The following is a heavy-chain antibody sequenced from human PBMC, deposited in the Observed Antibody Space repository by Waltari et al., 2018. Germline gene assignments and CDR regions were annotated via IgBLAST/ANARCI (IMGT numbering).Heavy chain of an antibody. CDR1: GFSFSDAW. D-gene: IGHD2-15*01. CDR2: IKDEDYGAAT. J-gene: IGHJ4*02. V-gene: IGHV3-15*01. CDR3: STPRDYGGNHYKRPFKE. Sequence: EVQLVESGGGLVKPGGSLRLSCEASGFSFSDAWMHWVRQAPGKGLEGVGRIKDEDYGAATDTAAPVKGRFTISRDDSKKILYLHMSSLKVEDTAVYYCSTPRDYGGNHYKRPFKEWGPGTLVTVSS.